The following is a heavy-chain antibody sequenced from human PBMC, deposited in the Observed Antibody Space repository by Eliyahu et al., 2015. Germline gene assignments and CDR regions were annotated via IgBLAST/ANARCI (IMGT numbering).Heavy chain of an antibody. Sequence: QVQLQESGPGLVKPSEXLSLTCAVSGGSINXXYWNWIRQPPGKGLXLIGYISYSGSTNYNPSLRSRATISRDTSKNHFSLTMTSVTAEDTAVYYCARTGGGQNVWGKGTTVTVAS. D-gene: IGHD7-27*01. CDR2: ISYSGST. J-gene: IGHJ6*04. CDR3: ARTGGGQNV. CDR1: GGSINXXY. V-gene: IGHV4-59*01.